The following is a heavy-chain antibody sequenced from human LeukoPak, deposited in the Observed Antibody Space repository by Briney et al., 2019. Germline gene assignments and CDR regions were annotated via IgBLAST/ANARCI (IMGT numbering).Heavy chain of an antibody. Sequence: PGGSLRLSCAASGFTFSSYAMSWVRQAPGKGLEWVSAISGSGDSTNYADSVKGRFSISRDNSKNTLYLQMNSLRAEGTAVYYCATYSSSSPYWGQGTLVTVSS. CDR2: ISGSGDST. CDR1: GFTFSSYA. D-gene: IGHD6-6*01. CDR3: ATYSSSSPY. V-gene: IGHV3-23*01. J-gene: IGHJ4*02.